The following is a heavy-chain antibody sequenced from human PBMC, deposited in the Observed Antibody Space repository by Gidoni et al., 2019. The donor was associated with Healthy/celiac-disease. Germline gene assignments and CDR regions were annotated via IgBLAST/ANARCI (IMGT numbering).Heavy chain of an antibody. J-gene: IGHJ6*02. CDR1: VFTFSSSA. CDR3: AKGLDTPSDDYGDYGPYYYYGMDV. D-gene: IGHD4-17*01. CDR2: ISGSGGST. V-gene: IGHV3-23*01. Sequence: EVQLLESGGGLVQPGGSLRLSCAASVFTFSSSAMSWVRQAQGKGLEWVSAISGSGGSTDYADSVKGRFTISRDNSKNTLYLQMNSLRAEDTAVYYCAKGLDTPSDDYGDYGPYYYYGMDVWGQGTTVTVSS.